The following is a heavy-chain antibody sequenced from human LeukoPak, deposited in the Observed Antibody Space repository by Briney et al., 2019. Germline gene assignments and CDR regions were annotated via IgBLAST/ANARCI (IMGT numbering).Heavy chain of an antibody. CDR1: GGSIGTYY. CDR3: ARHIGGGIEDMDV. J-gene: IGHJ6*03. V-gene: IGHV4-59*08. Sequence: PSGTLSLTCTVSGGSIGTYYWSWIRQSPGKGLEWVGYIYVTGSTRYNPYFQSRLTLSVDTSRNQFFLKMSHVTAADTAVYYCARHIGGGIEDMDVWGKGTKDTVSS. D-gene: IGHD3-16*02. CDR2: IYVTGST.